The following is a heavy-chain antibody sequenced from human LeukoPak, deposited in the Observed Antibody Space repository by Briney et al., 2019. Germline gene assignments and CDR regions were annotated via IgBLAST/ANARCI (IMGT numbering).Heavy chain of an antibody. CDR1: GGSISSYY. CDR2: IYTSGST. D-gene: IGHD5-24*01. J-gene: IGHJ6*03. Sequence: SSETLSLTCTVSGGSISSYYWSWIRQPPGKGLEWIGYIYTSGSTNYNPSLKSRVTISVDTSKNQFSLKLSSVTAADTAVYYCARVSYGYNFSYYYYMDVWGKGTTVTLSS. CDR3: ARVSYGYNFSYYYYMDV. V-gene: IGHV4-4*09.